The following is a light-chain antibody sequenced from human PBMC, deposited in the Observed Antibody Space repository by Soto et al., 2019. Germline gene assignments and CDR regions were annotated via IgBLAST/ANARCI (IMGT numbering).Light chain of an antibody. CDR3: QNYNSAPRT. V-gene: IGKV1-27*01. CDR1: QGISSY. CDR2: AAS. J-gene: IGKJ1*01. Sequence: DIPMTQSPSAVSSSVGNTVTITCRASQGISSYFAWYQQKPGKVPKVLIYAASTLQSGVPSRFSGSGSGSDFTLTISNLQPEDVATYYCQNYNSAPRTFGQGTKVDIK.